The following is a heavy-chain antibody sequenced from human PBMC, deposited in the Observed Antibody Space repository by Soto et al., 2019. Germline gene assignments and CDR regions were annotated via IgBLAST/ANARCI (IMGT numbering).Heavy chain of an antibody. CDR2: IFHSGSA. V-gene: IGHV4-38-2*02. CDR3: SRDTGSGLDYCDY. J-gene: IGHJ4*02. Sequence: SETLSLTCAVSGYSISSGYYWGWIRQPPGKGLEWIGSIFHSGSAYYNPSLKSRVTISVDTSKNKFSLKLSSVTAEDTAVYYCSRDTGSGLDYCDYWGQGTLVTVSS. D-gene: IGHD6-19*01. CDR1: GYSISSGYY.